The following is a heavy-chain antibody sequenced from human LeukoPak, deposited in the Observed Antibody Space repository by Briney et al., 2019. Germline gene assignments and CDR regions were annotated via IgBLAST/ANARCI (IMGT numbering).Heavy chain of an antibody. Sequence: GGSLRLSCAASGFTSSSYAMSWVRQAPGKGLGWVSAISGSGGSTYYADSVKGRFTISRDNSKNTLYLQMNSLRAEDTAVYYCAKGLTWIQIYFDYWGQGTLVTVSS. CDR3: AKGLTWIQIYFDY. J-gene: IGHJ4*02. CDR1: GFTSSSYA. V-gene: IGHV3-23*01. CDR2: ISGSGGST. D-gene: IGHD5-18*01.